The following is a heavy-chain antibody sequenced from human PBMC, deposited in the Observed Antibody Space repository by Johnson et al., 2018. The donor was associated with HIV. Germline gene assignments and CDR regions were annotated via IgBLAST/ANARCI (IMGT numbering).Heavy chain of an antibody. CDR3: ARDWTFIVGAKDAFEM. V-gene: IGHV3-7*05. J-gene: IGHJ3*02. Sequence: VQLVESGGGVVQPGRSLRLSCAASGFTFSSYWMSWVRQAPGKGLEWVANIKQDVSEKYYVESVKGRFTISRDNAKNSLYLQMNSLRAEDTAVYYCARDWTFIVGAKDAFEMWGQGTMVSVSS. D-gene: IGHD1-26*01. CDR1: GFTFSSYW. CDR2: IKQDVSEK.